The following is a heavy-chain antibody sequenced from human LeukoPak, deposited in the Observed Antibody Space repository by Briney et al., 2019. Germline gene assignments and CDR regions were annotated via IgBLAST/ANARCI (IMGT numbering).Heavy chain of an antibody. V-gene: IGHV3-53*01. CDR2: IYSGGST. CDR1: GLTVSRNF. J-gene: IGHJ4*02. CDR3: ARDPFEY. Sequence: GGSLRLSCAASGLTVSRNFMSWLRQAPGRGLEWVSVIYSGGSTYYADSVKGRFTISRDNSNNTLYLQMNSLRADDTAVYYCARDPFEYWGQGTLVTVSA.